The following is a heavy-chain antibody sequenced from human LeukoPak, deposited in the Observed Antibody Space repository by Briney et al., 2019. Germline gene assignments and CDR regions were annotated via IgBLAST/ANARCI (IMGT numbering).Heavy chain of an antibody. Sequence: KTGGSLRLSCAASGFTFSSYSMNWVRQAPGKGLEWVSSISSSSSYIYYADSVKGRFTISRDNAKNSLYLQMNSLRAEDTAVYYCARDWGSGGSPHAFDIWGQGTMVTVSS. D-gene: IGHD2-15*01. V-gene: IGHV3-21*01. CDR2: ISSSSSYI. J-gene: IGHJ3*02. CDR3: ARDWGSGGSPHAFDI. CDR1: GFTFSSYS.